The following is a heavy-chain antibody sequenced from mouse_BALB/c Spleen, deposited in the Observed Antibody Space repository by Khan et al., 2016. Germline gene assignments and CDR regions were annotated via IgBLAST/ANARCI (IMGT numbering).Heavy chain of an antibody. CDR3: PRNWDVGFDY. V-gene: IGHV4-1*02. Sequence: EVKLLESGGGLVQPGGSLKLSCTTSGFDFSRYWMSWVRQAPGRGLEWIGEINPDSSTINYTPSLKDKFIISRDNAKNTLYLQMSKVRSEDTALYYWPRNWDVGFDYWGQGTTLTVSS. CDR2: INPDSSTI. J-gene: IGHJ2*01. CDR1: GFDFSRYW. D-gene: IGHD4-1*01.